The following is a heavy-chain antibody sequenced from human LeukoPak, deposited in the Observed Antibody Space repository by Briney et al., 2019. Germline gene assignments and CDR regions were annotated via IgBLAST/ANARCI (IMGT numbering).Heavy chain of an antibody. CDR1: GGSISSGGYY. J-gene: IGHJ4*02. Sequence: SETLSLTCTVSGGSISSGGYYWSWIRQHPEKGLEWIGYIYYSGSTYYNPSLKSRVTISVDTSKNQFSLKLSSVTAADTAVYYCASSSYYYDSSGYYPLFDYWGQGTLVTVSS. CDR3: ASSSYYYDSSGYYPLFDY. D-gene: IGHD3-22*01. CDR2: IYYSGST. V-gene: IGHV4-31*03.